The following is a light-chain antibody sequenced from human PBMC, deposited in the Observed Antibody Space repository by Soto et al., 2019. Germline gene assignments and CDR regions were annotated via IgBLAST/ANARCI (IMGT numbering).Light chain of an antibody. Sequence: EIVLTQSPATLSLSPGERATLSCRASQSVSSYLAWYRQNPGQAPRLLMYATSSRATGISDRFSGSGSGTDFTLTISRLEPEDFATYYCQKYNSAPQTFGQGTKVDI. CDR1: QSVSSY. CDR2: ATS. J-gene: IGKJ1*01. CDR3: QKYNSAPQT. V-gene: IGKV3-20*01.